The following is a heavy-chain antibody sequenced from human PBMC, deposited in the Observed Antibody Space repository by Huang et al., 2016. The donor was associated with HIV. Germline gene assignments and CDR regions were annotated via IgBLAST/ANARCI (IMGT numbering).Heavy chain of an antibody. CDR2: ISWNSEFI. CDR1: GVNFDDYA. J-gene: IGHJ4*02. Sequence: EVQLVEKGGGLIQPGTSLTLTCTVSGVNFDDYAMHWVRQAPGKGLEWVSGISWNSEFINYADSVKGRFTSSRDSAKNSVFLQMNSLRPEDTALYYCAKGAVAGRRGPLDYWGQGTLVTVSS. D-gene: IGHD6-19*01. V-gene: IGHV3-9*01. CDR3: AKGAVAGRRGPLDY.